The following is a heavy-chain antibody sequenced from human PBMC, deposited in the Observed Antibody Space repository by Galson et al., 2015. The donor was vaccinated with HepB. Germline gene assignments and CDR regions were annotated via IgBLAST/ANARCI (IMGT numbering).Heavy chain of an antibody. CDR1: GYTFTSYG. CDR3: ARDFASIVVVPAATSFDP. Sequence: SVKVSCKASGYTFTSYGISWVRQAPGQGLEWMGWISAYNGNTNYAQKLQGRVTMTTDTSTSTAYMELRSLRSDDTAVYYCARDFASIVVVPAATSFDPWGQGTLVTVSS. CDR2: ISAYNGNT. D-gene: IGHD2-2*01. V-gene: IGHV1-18*04. J-gene: IGHJ5*02.